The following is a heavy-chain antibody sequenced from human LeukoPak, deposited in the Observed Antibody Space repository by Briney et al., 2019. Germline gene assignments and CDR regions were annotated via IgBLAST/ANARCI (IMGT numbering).Heavy chain of an antibody. J-gene: IGHJ5*02. D-gene: IGHD2-15*01. V-gene: IGHV4-34*01. CDR1: GGSFSGYY. CDR3: ARGPPYCSGGSCYSNWFDP. CDR2: INHSGST. Sequence: PETLSLTCAVYGGSFSGYYWSWIRQPPGKGLEWIGEINHSGSTNYNPSLKSRVTISVDTSKNQFSLKLSSVTAADTAVYYCARGPPYCSGGSCYSNWFDPWGQGTLVTVSS.